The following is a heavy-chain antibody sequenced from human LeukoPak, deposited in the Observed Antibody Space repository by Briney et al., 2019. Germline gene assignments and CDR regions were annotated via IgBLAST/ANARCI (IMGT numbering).Heavy chain of an antibody. V-gene: IGHV1-3*01. Sequence: ASVKVSCKASGYTFTSYAMHWVRQAPGQRLGWMGWINAGNGNTKYSQKFQGRVTITRDTSASTAYMELSSLRSEDTAVYYCARDRWVATTYYFDYWGQGTLVTVSS. D-gene: IGHD5-12*01. CDR1: GYTFTSYA. CDR2: INAGNGNT. CDR3: ARDRWVATTYYFDY. J-gene: IGHJ4*02.